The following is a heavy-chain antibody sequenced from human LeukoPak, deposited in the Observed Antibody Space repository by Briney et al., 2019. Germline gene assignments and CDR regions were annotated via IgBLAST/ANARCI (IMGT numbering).Heavy chain of an antibody. J-gene: IGHJ2*01. Sequence: GESLKISCKGSGYSFTSYWIGWVRQMPGKGLEWMGRIDPSDSYTSYSPSFQGHVTISTDKSISTVYLQWSSLKASDTAMYHCARHMDYWYFDLWGRGTLVTVSS. CDR1: GYSFTSYW. V-gene: IGHV5-10-1*01. CDR3: ARHMDYWYFDL. CDR2: IDPSDSYT.